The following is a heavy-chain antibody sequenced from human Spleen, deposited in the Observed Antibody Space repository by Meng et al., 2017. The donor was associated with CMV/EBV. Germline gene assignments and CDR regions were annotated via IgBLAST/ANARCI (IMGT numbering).Heavy chain of an antibody. V-gene: IGHV4-61*01. Sequence: TVSGDSVRSGSYYWSWIRPPPGKGLEWIGYIYYSGSTNYNPSLKSRVTISVDTSKNQFSLKLSSVTAADTAVYYCARALNWNPYFDYWGQGTLVTVSS. J-gene: IGHJ4*02. CDR1: GDSVRSGSYY. CDR3: ARALNWNPYFDY. CDR2: IYYSGST. D-gene: IGHD1-1*01.